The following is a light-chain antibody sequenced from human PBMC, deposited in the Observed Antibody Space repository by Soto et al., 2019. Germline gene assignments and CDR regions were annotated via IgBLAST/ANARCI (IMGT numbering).Light chain of an antibody. V-gene: IGKV3-15*01. CDR1: QSVSSN. CDR2: VAS. J-gene: IGKJ1*01. CDR3: QQYNNWPPWT. Sequence: EIVMTQSPATLSVSPGERATLSCRASQSVSSNLAWYQQKPGQAPRLLLYVASTRATGTPARFSGSGSGTEFTLTISSLQSEDFAVYYCQQYNNWPPWTFGQGTKVEIK.